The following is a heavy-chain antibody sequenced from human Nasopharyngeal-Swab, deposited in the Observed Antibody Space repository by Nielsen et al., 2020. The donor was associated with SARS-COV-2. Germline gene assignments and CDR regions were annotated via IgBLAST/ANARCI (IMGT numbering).Heavy chain of an antibody. V-gene: IGHV3-48*03. Sequence: LSLTCAASGFTFSSYEMNWVRQAPGKGLEWVSYMSSSGSTIYYADSVKGRFTISRDNAKNSLYLQMNSLRAEDTAVYYCARDKDFWSGYYDTTTNYGMDVWGQGTTVTVSS. CDR2: MSSSGSTI. D-gene: IGHD3-3*01. J-gene: IGHJ6*02. CDR3: ARDKDFWSGYYDTTTNYGMDV. CDR1: GFTFSSYE.